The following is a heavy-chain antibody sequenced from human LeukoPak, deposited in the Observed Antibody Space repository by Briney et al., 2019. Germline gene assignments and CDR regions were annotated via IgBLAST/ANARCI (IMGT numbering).Heavy chain of an antibody. CDR3: ARPHSSSWSDDAFDL. J-gene: IGHJ3*01. Sequence: SETLSLTCTVSGYSVSSGYYWGWIRQPPGKGLEWIGSIYHSGSTYYNPSLKSRVTISVDTSKNQFSLRLSSVTAADTAVYYCARPHSSSWSDDAFDLWGQGTMVTVSS. CDR2: IYHSGST. V-gene: IGHV4-38-2*02. CDR1: GYSVSSGYY. D-gene: IGHD6-13*01.